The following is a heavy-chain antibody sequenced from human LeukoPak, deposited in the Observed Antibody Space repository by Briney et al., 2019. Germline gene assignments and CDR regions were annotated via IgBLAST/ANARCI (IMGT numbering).Heavy chain of an antibody. Sequence: GGSLRLSCAASGFTFSSYSMNWVRQAPGKGLEWVSYISSSSSTIYYADSVKGRFTISRDNAKNSLYLQMNSLRAEDTALYYCARVGQPYYYYMDVWGKGTTVTVSS. D-gene: IGHD3-16*01. CDR2: ISSSSSTI. V-gene: IGHV3-48*04. CDR1: GFTFSSYS. CDR3: ARVGQPYYYYMDV. J-gene: IGHJ6*03.